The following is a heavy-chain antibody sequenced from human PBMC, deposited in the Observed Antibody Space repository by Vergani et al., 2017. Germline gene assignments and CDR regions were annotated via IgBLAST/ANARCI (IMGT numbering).Heavy chain of an antibody. CDR3: ARTEGSGDLFDY. J-gene: IGHJ4*02. D-gene: IGHD3-10*01. Sequence: QVQLVQSGAEVKKPGSSVKVSCKASGGTFSSYAISWVRQAPGQGLEWMGGIIPIFGTANYAQKFQGRVTMTRDTSTSTVYMELSILRSEDTAVYYCARTEGSGDLFDYWGEGTLVTVSS. V-gene: IGHV1-69*06. CDR2: IIPIFGTA. CDR1: GGTFSSYA.